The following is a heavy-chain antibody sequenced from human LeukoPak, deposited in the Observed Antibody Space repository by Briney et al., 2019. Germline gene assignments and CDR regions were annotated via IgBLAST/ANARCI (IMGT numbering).Heavy chain of an antibody. V-gene: IGHV3-23*01. J-gene: IGHJ3*02. Sequence: GGSLRLSCAASGFTFSSYGMSWVRQAPGKGLEWVPAISGSGGSTYYADSVKGRFTISRDNSKNTLYLQMNSLRAEDTAVYYCAKDYLSSGYYDAFDIWGQGTMVTVSS. D-gene: IGHD3-22*01. CDR1: GFTFSSYG. CDR2: ISGSGGST. CDR3: AKDYLSSGYYDAFDI.